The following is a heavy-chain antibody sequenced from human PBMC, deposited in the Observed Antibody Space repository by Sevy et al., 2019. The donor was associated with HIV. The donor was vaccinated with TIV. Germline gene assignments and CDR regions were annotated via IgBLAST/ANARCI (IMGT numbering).Heavy chain of an antibody. V-gene: IGHV3-11*01. D-gene: IGHD3-3*01. Sequence: GGSLRLSCAASGFTFSDYYMSWIRQAPGKGLEWVSYISSGGSTIYYADSVKGRFTISRDNAKNSLYLQMNSLRAEDTAVYYCARGFLEWLFPRPFDYWGQGTLVTVSS. CDR1: GFTFSDYY. J-gene: IGHJ4*02. CDR2: ISSGGSTI. CDR3: ARGFLEWLFPRPFDY.